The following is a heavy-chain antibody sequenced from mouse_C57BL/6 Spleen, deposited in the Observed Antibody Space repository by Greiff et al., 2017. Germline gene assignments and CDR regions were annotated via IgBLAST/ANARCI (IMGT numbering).Heavy chain of an antibody. CDR3: ARQLRLENYFDY. V-gene: IGHV1-54*01. D-gene: IGHD3-2*02. CDR2: INPGSGGT. Sequence: VQLQQSGAELVRPGTSVKVSCKASGYAFTNYLIEWVKQRPGQGLEWIGVINPGSGGTNYNEKFKGKATLTADKSSSTAYMQLSSLTSEDSAVYFCARQLRLENYFDYWGQGTTLTVSS. J-gene: IGHJ2*01. CDR1: GYAFTNYL.